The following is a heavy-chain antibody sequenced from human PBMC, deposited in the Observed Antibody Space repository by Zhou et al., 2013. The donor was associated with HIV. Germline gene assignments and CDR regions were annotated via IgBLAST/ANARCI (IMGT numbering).Heavy chain of an antibody. D-gene: IGHD4-17*01. CDR3: ARGEGGDYEGAYYYYYMDV. J-gene: IGHJ6*03. CDR2: IIPILGIA. Sequence: QVQLVQSGAEVKKPGSSVKVSCKASGGTFSSYAISWVRQAPGQGLEWMGRIIPILGIANYAQKFQGRVTITADKSTSTAYMELSSLRSEDTAVYYCARGEGGDYEGAYYYYYMDVWGKGTTVTVSS. CDR1: GGTFSSYA. V-gene: IGHV1-69*04.